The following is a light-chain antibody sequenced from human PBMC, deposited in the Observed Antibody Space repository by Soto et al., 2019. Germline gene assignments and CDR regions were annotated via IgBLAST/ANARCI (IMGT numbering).Light chain of an antibody. J-gene: IGLJ1*01. V-gene: IGLV2-14*01. CDR1: SSDVGGYIY. Sequence: SAPTQPAPMSESPGPLITNSCTGTSSDVGGYIYVAWYQQHQGKAPNLMIYDVTSRPSEVSYRFSGSKSCNTASLTISRLQAEDEADYYCSSYTASISNVFGTGSKVTGL. CDR2: DVT. CDR3: SSYTASISNV.